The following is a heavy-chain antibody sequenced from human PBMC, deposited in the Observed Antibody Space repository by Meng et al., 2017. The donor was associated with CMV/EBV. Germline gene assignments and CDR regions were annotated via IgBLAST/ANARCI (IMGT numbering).Heavy chain of an antibody. J-gene: IGHJ6*02. D-gene: IGHD3-22*01. CDR2: ISGSGGST. Sequence: GESLKISCAASSFTFSSYTMDWVRQAPGKGLEWVSAISGSGGSTYYADPVKGRFTISRDNSKNTLYLQMNSLRAEDTAVYYCAKFYDTTGGYYYYGMDVWGQGTTVTVSS. CDR1: SFTFSSYT. CDR3: AKFYDTTGGYYYYGMDV. V-gene: IGHV3-23*01.